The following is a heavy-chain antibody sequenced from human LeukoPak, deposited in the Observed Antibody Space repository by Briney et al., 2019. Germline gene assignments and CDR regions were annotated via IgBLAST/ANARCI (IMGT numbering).Heavy chain of an antibody. J-gene: IGHJ6*03. CDR3: ASNSMTTNYYYYMDV. D-gene: IGHD4-17*01. CDR1: GYTFTSYA. V-gene: IGHV1-69*05. CDR2: IIPIFGTA. Sequence: SVKVSCKASGYTFTSYAISWVRQAPGQGLEWMGGIIPIFGTANYAQKFQGRVTITTDESTSTAYMELSSLRSEDTAVYYCASNSMTTNYYYYMDVWGKGTTVTVSS.